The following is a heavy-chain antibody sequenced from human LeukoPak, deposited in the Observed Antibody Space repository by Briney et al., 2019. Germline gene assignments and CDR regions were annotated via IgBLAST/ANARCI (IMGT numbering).Heavy chain of an antibody. CDR2: ISAYNGNT. CDR3: ARDVGGGYDSSGYEYYFDY. V-gene: IGHV1-18*01. D-gene: IGHD3-22*01. J-gene: IGHJ4*02. CDR1: GYTFTSYG. Sequence: ASVKVSCKASGYTFTSYGISWVRQAPGQGLEWMGWISAYNGNTNYAQKLQGRVTMTTDTSTSTAYMELSGLRSEDTAVYYCARDVGGGYDSSGYEYYFDYWGQGTLVTVSS.